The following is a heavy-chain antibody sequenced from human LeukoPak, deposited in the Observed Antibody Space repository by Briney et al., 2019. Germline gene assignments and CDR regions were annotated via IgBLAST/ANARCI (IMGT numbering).Heavy chain of an antibody. CDR2: IYHSGST. CDR3: ARVSFNGRNDY. Sequence: NASETLSLTCTVSGGSISSYYWGWLRQPPGKVLEWIGNIYHSGSTHYKPSLKSRVTISVDTSKNQFSLKLTSVTAADTAVYYCARVSFNGRNDYWGQGTLVTVSS. J-gene: IGHJ4*02. V-gene: IGHV4-59*08. CDR1: GGSISSYY.